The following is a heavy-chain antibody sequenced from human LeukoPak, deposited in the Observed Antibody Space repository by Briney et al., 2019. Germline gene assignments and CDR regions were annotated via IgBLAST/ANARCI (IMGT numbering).Heavy chain of an antibody. CDR2: ISDTGNT. CDR1: GFTLSSYA. CDR3: AKAPVTTCRGAFCYPFDY. Sequence: GSLRLSCAASGFTLSSYAMSWVRQAPGKGLEWVSAISDTGNTYHADSVKGRFTISRDSPKNTLFLQMNRLRPEDAAVYYCAKAPVTTCRGAFCYPFDYWGLGTLVTVSS. J-gene: IGHJ4*02. D-gene: IGHD2-15*01. V-gene: IGHV3-23*01.